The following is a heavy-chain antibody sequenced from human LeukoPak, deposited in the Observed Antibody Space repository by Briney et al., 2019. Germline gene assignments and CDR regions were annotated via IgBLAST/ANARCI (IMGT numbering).Heavy chain of an antibody. CDR2: IYYSGST. J-gene: IGHJ4*02. CDR1: GGSISSYY. CDR3: ARSLPLNYFDY. Sequence: PSETLSLTCTVSGGSISSYYWSWIRQPPGKGLEWIGYIYYSGSTNYNPSLKSRATISVDTSKNQFSLKLSSVTAADTAVYYCARSLPLNYFDYWGQGTLVTVSS. V-gene: IGHV4-59*01.